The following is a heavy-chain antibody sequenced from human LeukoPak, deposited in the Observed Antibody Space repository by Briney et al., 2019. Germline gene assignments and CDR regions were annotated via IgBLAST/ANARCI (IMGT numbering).Heavy chain of an antibody. D-gene: IGHD5-18*01. CDR1: GYSISSGYY. CDR3: ARDSHTAMDY. V-gene: IGHV4-38-2*02. CDR2: IYHSGST. J-gene: IGHJ4*02. Sequence: PSETLSLTCAVSGYSISSGYYWGWIRQPPGKGREWIGSIYHSGSTYYNPSLKSRVTISVDTSKNQFSLKLSSVTAADTPVYYCARDSHTAMDYWGQGTLVTVSS.